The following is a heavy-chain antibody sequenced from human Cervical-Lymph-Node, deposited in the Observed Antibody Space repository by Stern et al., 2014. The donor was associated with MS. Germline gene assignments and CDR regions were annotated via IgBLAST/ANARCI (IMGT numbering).Heavy chain of an antibody. J-gene: IGHJ5*02. Sequence: QAQLQDSGPGLVQPLETLSLICTVSGGSISSYYWSWIRQHPGKGLEWIGYGYYSGSTNYNPSLKSRVTISVDTSKNQFSLNLTSVTAADTAMYYCARLRVITASFDPWGQGTLVTVSS. CDR2: GYYSGST. CDR3: ARLRVITASFDP. V-gene: IGHV4-59*01. CDR1: GGSISSYY. D-gene: IGHD4-11*01.